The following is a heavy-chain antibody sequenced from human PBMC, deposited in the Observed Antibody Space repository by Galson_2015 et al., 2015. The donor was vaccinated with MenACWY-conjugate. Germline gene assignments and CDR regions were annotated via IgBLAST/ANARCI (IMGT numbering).Heavy chain of an antibody. CDR1: GYSFPSYW. CDR2: IYPGDSDT. Sequence: QSGAEVTKPGESLKISCKGSGYSFPSYWIGWGRQSPGKGLEGMGIIYPGDSDTRYSPSFQGQVTISADKSISTAYLQWSSLKASDTAMYYCARKYGYFNWYFDLWGRGTLVTVSS. D-gene: IGHD5-18*01. V-gene: IGHV5-51*01. J-gene: IGHJ2*01. CDR3: ARKYGYFNWYFDL.